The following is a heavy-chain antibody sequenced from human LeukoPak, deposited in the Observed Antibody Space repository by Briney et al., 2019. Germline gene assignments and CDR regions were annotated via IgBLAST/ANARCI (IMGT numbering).Heavy chain of an antibody. D-gene: IGHD6-13*01. J-gene: IGHJ3*02. CDR3: ARGGSSSWSDAFDI. V-gene: IGHV4-34*01. CDR2: INHSGST. CDR1: GGSISSYY. Sequence: SETLSLTCTVSGGSISSYYWSWIRQPPGKGLEWVGEINHSGSTNYNPSLKSRVTISVDKSKNQFSLKLSSVTAADTAVYYCARGGSSSWSDAFDIWGQGTMVTVSS.